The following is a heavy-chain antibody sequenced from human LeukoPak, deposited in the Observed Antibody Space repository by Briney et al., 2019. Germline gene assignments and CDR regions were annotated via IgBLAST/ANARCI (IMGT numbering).Heavy chain of an antibody. V-gene: IGHV3-7*01. Sequence: PGGSLRLSCAASGFTFSSYWMSWVRQAPGKGLEWVANIKQDGSEKYYVDSVKGRFTISRDNAKNSLYLQMNSLRAEDTAVYYCARVGTHIPDYYDSSGYYGNYYMDVWGKGTTVTVSS. J-gene: IGHJ6*03. D-gene: IGHD3-22*01. CDR1: GFTFSSYW. CDR3: ARVGTHIPDYYDSSGYYGNYYMDV. CDR2: IKQDGSEK.